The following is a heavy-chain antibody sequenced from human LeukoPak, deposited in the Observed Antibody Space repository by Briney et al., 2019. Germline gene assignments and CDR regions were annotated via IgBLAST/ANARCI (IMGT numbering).Heavy chain of an antibody. CDR1: GFTLDDYA. CDR2: ICWNSGSI. Sequence: PGGSLRLSCAASGFTLDDYAMHWVRQAPGKGLEWVSGICWNSGSIGYADSVKGRFTISRDNAKNSLYLQMNSLRAEDTALYYCAKDMLAAPNQRGCFDYWGQGTLVTVSS. J-gene: IGHJ4*02. V-gene: IGHV3-9*01. CDR3: AKDMLAAPNQRGCFDY. D-gene: IGHD6-13*01.